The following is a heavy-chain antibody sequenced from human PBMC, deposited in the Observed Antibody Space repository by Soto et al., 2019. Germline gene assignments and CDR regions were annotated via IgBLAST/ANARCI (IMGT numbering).Heavy chain of an antibody. D-gene: IGHD1-1*01. CDR1: GFTFGTCA. J-gene: IGHJ4*02. CDR2: IPASGSST. V-gene: IGHV3-23*01. Sequence: PGGPLRLSCGAFGFTFGTCAMRWARQAPGKGLEWVSTIPASGSSTYYVDSVKGRFTISRDNSENTLFLQMNSLRLEDTAVYYCAKGSPLIRNGPDYWGQGTLVTVSS. CDR3: AKGSPLIRNGPDY.